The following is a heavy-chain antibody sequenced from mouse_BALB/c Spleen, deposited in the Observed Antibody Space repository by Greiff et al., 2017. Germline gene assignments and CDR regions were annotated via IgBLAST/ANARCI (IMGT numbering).Heavy chain of an antibody. V-gene: IGHV1S137*01. CDR3: AREDYGSSSYYAMDY. CDR1: GYTFTDYA. CDR2: ISTYYGDA. J-gene: IGHJ4*01. Sequence: VKVVESGAELVRPGVSVKISCKGSGYTFTDYAMHWVKQSHAKSLEWIGVISTYYGDASYNQKFKGKATMTVDKSSSTAYMELARLTSEDSAIYYCAREDYGSSSYYAMDYWGQGTSVTVSS. D-gene: IGHD1-1*01.